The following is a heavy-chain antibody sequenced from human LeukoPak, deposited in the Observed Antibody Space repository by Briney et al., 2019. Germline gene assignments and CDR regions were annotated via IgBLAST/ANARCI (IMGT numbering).Heavy chain of an antibody. CDR1: GCTFSSYA. CDR2: ISGSGGST. D-gene: IGHD3-16*02. Sequence: GGSLRLSCAASGCTFSSYAMSWVRQAPGKGLEWVSAISGSGGSTYYADSVKGRFTISRDNSKNTLYLQMNSLRAEDTAVYYCAKGTVVSSGRFDYWGQGTLVTVSS. V-gene: IGHV3-23*01. CDR3: AKGTVVSSGRFDY. J-gene: IGHJ4*02.